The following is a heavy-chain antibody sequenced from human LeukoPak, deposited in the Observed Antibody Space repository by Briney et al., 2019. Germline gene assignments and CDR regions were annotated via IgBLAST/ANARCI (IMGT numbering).Heavy chain of an antibody. Sequence: SGPTLVKPTQTLTLTCTFSGSSLSTSGVGVGWIRQPPGKALEWLALIYWDDDKRYSPSLKSRLTITKDTSKNQVVLTMTNMDPVDTATYYCAHQLCGGDCYSGWFDPWGQGTLVTVSS. CDR3: AHQLCGGDCYSGWFDP. CDR1: GSSLSTSGVG. D-gene: IGHD2-21*02. J-gene: IGHJ5*02. CDR2: IYWDDDK. V-gene: IGHV2-5*02.